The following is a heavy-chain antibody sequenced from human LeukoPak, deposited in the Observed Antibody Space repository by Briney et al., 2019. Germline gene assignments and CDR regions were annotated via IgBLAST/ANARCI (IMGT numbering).Heavy chain of an antibody. J-gene: IGHJ6*03. V-gene: IGHV3-53*01. CDR1: GFTVSSND. CDR3: ASNTRGHYYYYMDV. CDR2: TYSGGNT. Sequence: GGSLRLSCAASGFTVSSNDMSWVRQAPGKGLEWVSVTYSGGNTYYADSVKGRFTISRDNSENTLYLQMNSLRPEDTAVYYCASNTRGHYYYYMDVWGKGTTVTVSS. D-gene: IGHD1-26*01.